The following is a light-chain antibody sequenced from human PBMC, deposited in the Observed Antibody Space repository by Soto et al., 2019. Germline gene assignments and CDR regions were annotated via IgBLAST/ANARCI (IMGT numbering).Light chain of an antibody. J-gene: IGKJ1*01. CDR2: AVS. CDR1: QTISSH. Sequence: DIEMTQSPSSLSASVGDRVIITCRASQTISSHLNWYQQKPGKAPKLVIYAVSGRQRGVASRFSGSGSESEFTLTISSLQPEDIATYYGQQTYRGRTFGRGTKVEVK. V-gene: IGKV1-39*01. CDR3: QQTYRGRT.